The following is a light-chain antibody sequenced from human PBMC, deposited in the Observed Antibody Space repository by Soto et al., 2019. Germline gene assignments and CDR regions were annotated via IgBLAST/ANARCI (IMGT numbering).Light chain of an antibody. V-gene: IGKV1-39*01. Sequence: DIQMTQSPSSLSASVVDRVTITCRASQSISSYLNWYQQKPGKAPKLLIYAASSLQSGVPSRFSGSGSGTDFTPTISSLQPEDFATYYCQQANSFPTFGQGTRLEIK. CDR3: QQANSFPT. J-gene: IGKJ5*01. CDR1: QSISSY. CDR2: AAS.